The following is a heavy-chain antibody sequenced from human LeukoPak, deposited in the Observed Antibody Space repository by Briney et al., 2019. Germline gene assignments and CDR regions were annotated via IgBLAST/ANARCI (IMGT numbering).Heavy chain of an antibody. J-gene: IGHJ4*02. D-gene: IGHD4-23*01. V-gene: IGHV3-11*04. CDR3: ARDQGNYGGNYFDY. CDR1: GFTFSDYY. Sequence: PGGSLRLSCAASGFTFSDYYMSWIRQAPGKGLEWVSYISSSGTTIYYADSVKGRFTISRGNARNSLYLQMSRLRAEDTAVYYCARDQGNYGGNYFDYWGQGTLVTVSS. CDR2: ISSSGTTI.